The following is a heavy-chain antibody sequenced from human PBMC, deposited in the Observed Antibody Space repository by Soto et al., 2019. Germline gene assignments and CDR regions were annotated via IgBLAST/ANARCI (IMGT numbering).Heavy chain of an antibody. V-gene: IGHV1-69*01. D-gene: IGHD3-9*01. Sequence: QVQLVQSGAEVKKPGSSVKVSCKASGGTFSSYAISWVRQAPGQGLEWMGGIIPIFGTANYAQKFQGRVTITADESTSTAYMELSSLRSEDTAVYYCASSNYDILTDYYYGMDVWGQGTTVTVSS. J-gene: IGHJ6*02. CDR1: GGTFSSYA. CDR2: IIPIFGTA. CDR3: ASSNYDILTDYYYGMDV.